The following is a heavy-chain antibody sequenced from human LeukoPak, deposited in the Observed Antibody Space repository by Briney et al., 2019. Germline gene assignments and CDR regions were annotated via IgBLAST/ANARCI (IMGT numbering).Heavy chain of an antibody. D-gene: IGHD3-22*01. CDR2: IYSGGST. V-gene: IGHV3-53*01. J-gene: IGHJ4*02. CDR3: ARGSEYYDSSGYPSFDY. Sequence: GGSLRLSCAAYGFTVSSNYMSWVRQAPGKGLEWVSVIYSGGSTYYADSVKGRFTISRDNSKNTLYLQMNSLRAEDTAVYYCARGSEYYDSSGYPSFDYWGQGTLVTVSS. CDR1: GFTVSSNY.